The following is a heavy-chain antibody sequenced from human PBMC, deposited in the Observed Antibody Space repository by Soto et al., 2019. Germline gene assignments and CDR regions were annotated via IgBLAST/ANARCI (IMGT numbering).Heavy chain of an antibody. CDR2: ISSTSSFI. Sequence: EVQLVESGGGLVKPGGSLRLSCTASGFTFASYTMNWVRQAPGKGLEWVSSISSTSSFIYYAGSVRGRFTISRDNGKNSLHLQMNSLRAEDTAVYSCARWYPGITSIERAGIDYWGQGTLVTVSS. CDR3: ARWYPGITSIERAGIDY. CDR1: GFTFASYT. J-gene: IGHJ4*02. V-gene: IGHV3-21*01. D-gene: IGHD1-20*01.